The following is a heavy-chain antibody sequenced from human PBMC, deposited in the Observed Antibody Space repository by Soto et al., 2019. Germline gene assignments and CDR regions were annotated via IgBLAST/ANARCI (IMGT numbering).Heavy chain of an antibody. CDR1: GYTFTSYG. CDR2: ISAYNGNT. J-gene: IGHJ4*02. D-gene: IGHD3-10*01. Sequence: QVQLVQSGAEVKKPGASVKVSCKASGYTFTSYGTSGVRQAPGQGLEWMGWISAYNGNTNYAQKLQGRVTMTTDTSTRTAYMELRRLRSDDTAVYYCARGPRYYGSGSPPDYGGQGTLVTVSS. CDR3: ARGPRYYGSGSPPDY. V-gene: IGHV1-18*01.